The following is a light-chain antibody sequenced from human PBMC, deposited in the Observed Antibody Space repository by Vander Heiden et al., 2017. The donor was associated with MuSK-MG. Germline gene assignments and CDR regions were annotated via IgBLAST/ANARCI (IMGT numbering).Light chain of an antibody. CDR2: QDN. Sequence: SYELTQPPSVSVSPGQTTSITCSGDKLGDKYASWYQQKPGQSPMLVIYQDNKRPSGIPERFSGSNSGNTATLTISGTRAMDEADYYCQAWDSSTVVFGGGTKLTVL. V-gene: IGLV3-1*01. CDR1: KLGDKY. J-gene: IGLJ2*01. CDR3: QAWDSSTVV.